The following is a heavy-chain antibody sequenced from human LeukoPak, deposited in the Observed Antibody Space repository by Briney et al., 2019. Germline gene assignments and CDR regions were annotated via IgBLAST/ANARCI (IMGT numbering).Heavy chain of an antibody. Sequence: GGSLRLSCAASGFTFNDYYMSWIRQAPGKGLECISYISSSGTPIYYADSVKGRFTISRDNAKNSLYLQMNSLRAEDTAVYYCARGQWQIDYWGQGILVTVSP. CDR1: GFTFNDYY. D-gene: IGHD6-19*01. V-gene: IGHV3-11*01. CDR3: ARGQWQIDY. J-gene: IGHJ4*02. CDR2: ISSSGTPI.